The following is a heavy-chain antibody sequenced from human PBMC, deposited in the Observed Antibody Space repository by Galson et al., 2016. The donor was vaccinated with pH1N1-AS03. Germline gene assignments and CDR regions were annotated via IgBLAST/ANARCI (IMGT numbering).Heavy chain of an antibody. J-gene: IGHJ6*02. CDR1: GYTFTSYS. CDR2: INPSDGNT. CDR3: APVSAALDAYYYAMDV. D-gene: IGHD5/OR15-5a*01. Sequence: SVKVSCKASGYTFTSYSIHWVRQAPGQGREWVRMINPSDGNTNYAQKFQGRVTMTGDTSTSTVYMELSNLRSDDTAVYYCAPVSAALDAYYYAMDVWGQGTTVTVSS. V-gene: IGHV1-46*01.